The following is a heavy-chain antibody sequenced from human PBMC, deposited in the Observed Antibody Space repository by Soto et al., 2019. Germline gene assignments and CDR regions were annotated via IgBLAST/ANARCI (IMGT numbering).Heavy chain of an antibody. CDR3: STVGGSVGFDY. V-gene: IGHV3-15*05. CDR2: IKRKSKGETT. D-gene: IGHD1-26*01. J-gene: IGHJ4*02. Sequence: PGGSLRLSCAASGFTFSDAWMSWVRQAQGKGLEWVGRIKRKSKGETTDYVEPVKGRFTVLRDDSKNTLYLQMNSLEPEDTGVYYCSTVGGSVGFDYWGQGTLVTVSS. CDR1: GFTFSDAW.